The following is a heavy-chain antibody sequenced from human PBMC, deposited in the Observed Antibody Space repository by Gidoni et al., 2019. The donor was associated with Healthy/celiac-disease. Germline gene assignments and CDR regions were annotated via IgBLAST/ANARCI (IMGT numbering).Heavy chain of an antibody. Sequence: QLQLQESDPGLVQPSETLSRTCTVAGGSISSNQYYWGWIRQPPGKGLEWIWSINYSGSTYYTPSLKSRFTISVDTSKNQFSLKLSSVTAADTAVYYCARLGNREYYDFWSCLDVWGQGTTVTVSS. CDR2: INYSGST. D-gene: IGHD3-3*01. J-gene: IGHJ6*02. CDR1: GGSISSNQYY. CDR3: ARLGNREYYDFWSCLDV. V-gene: IGHV4-39*01.